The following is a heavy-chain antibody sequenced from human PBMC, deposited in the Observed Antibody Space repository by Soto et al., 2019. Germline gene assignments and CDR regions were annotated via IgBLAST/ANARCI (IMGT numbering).Heavy chain of an antibody. V-gene: IGHV4-38-2*01. Sequence: SETLSLTCAVSGDSISSGYYWAWIRQPPGKGLEWIGSIYHSGSTNYKSSLKSRVTISVDMSRNQFSLRLSSVTAADTAVYYCARSLYTSSPRYWGEGTLVTVSS. J-gene: IGHJ4*02. CDR3: ARSLYTSSPRY. CDR2: IYHSGST. D-gene: IGHD6-6*01. CDR1: GDSISSGYY.